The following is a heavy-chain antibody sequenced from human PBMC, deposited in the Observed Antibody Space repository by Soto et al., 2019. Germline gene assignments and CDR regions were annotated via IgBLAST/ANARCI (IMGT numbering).Heavy chain of an antibody. V-gene: IGHV1-18*01. CDR1: GYIFVNYG. J-gene: IGHJ6*02. CDR3: VMVDNYVTPTPQDV. D-gene: IGHD3-16*01. CDR2: ISPYTGNT. Sequence: QVQLVQSGDEVKKPGASVKVSCRASGYIFVNYGIAWVRQAPGQGLEWMGWISPYTGNTHSASKVQGRLTMTTDTSTSTAYMDLGSLTSDDTAVYYCVMVDNYVTPTPQDVWGQGTTVTVSS.